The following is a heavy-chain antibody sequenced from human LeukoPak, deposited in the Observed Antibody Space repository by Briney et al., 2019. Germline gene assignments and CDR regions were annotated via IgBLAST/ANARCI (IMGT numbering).Heavy chain of an antibody. V-gene: IGHV1-24*01. CDR2: FDPEDGET. CDR3: ATGPYSSSYDLDY. J-gene: IGHJ4*02. D-gene: IGHD6-13*01. CDR1: GYTLTELS. Sequence: GASVKVSCKVSGYTLTELSMHWVRQAPGRGLEWMGGFDPEDGETIYAQKFQGRVTMTEDTSTDTAYMELSSLRSEDTAVYYCATGPYSSSYDLDYWGRGTLVTVSS.